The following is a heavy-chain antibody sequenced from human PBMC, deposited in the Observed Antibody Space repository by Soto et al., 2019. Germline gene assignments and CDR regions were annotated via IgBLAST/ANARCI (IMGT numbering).Heavy chain of an antibody. Sequence: PGGSLRLSCAASGFTFSSYAMSWVRQAPGKGLEWVSAISGSGGSTYYADSVKGRFTISRDNSKNTLYLQMSSLRAEDTAVYYCATQGVVVTAIDAFDIWGQGTMVTVSS. CDR1: GFTFSSYA. V-gene: IGHV3-23*01. D-gene: IGHD2-21*02. CDR2: ISGSGGST. J-gene: IGHJ3*02. CDR3: ATQGVVVTAIDAFDI.